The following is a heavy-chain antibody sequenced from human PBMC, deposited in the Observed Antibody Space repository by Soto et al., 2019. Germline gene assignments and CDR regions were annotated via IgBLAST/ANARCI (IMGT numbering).Heavy chain of an antibody. J-gene: IGHJ6*02. D-gene: IGHD4-17*01. CDR2: IWYDGSNK. Sequence: VGSMRLSYAASEFTFSSYGMHWVRQAPGKGLEWVAVIWYDGSNKYYADSVKGRFTISRDNSKNTLYLQMNSLRAEDTAVYYWAREYGDYGDYYYYGMDVWGQGTTVNVSS. CDR1: EFTFSSYG. V-gene: IGHV3-33*01. CDR3: AREYGDYGDYYYYGMDV.